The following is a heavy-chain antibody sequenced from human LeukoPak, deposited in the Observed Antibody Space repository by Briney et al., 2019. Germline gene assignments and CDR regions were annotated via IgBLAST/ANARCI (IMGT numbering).Heavy chain of an antibody. D-gene: IGHD6-6*01. Sequence: PSETLSLTCTVSGGSISSGGYYWSWIRRHPGKGLEWIGYIYYSGSTYYNPSLKSRVTISVDTSKNQFSLKLSSVTAADTAVYYCARAISSIAARPTPQNWFDPWGQGTLVTVSS. J-gene: IGHJ5*02. V-gene: IGHV4-31*03. CDR1: GGSISSGGYY. CDR3: ARAISSIAARPTPQNWFDP. CDR2: IYYSGST.